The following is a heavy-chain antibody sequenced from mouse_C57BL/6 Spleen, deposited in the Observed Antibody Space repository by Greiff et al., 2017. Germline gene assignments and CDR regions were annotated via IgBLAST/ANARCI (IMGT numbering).Heavy chain of an antibody. Sequence: VQLQQSGAELVRPGASVTLSCKASGYTFTDYEMHWVKQTPVHGLEWIGAIDPETGGTAYNQKFKGKAILTADKSSSTAYMELRSLTSEDSAVYYCTRRAYGNYCFDYWGQGTTLTVSS. CDR2: IDPETGGT. J-gene: IGHJ2*01. V-gene: IGHV1-15*01. D-gene: IGHD2-1*01. CDR3: TRRAYGNYCFDY. CDR1: GYTFTDYE.